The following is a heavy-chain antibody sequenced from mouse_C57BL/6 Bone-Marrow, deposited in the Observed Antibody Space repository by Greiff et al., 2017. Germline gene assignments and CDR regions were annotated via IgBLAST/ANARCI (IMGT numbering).Heavy chain of an antibody. D-gene: IGHD2-1*01. CDR2: INPYNGGT. CDR1: GYTFTDYY. V-gene: IGHV1-19*01. Sequence: VQLQQSGPVLVKPGASVKMSCKASGYTFTDYYMNWVKQSHGKSLEWIGVINPYNGGTSYNQKFKGKATLTVDKSSSTAYMELNSLTSEDSAVYYCARSQGNYFFAYWGQGTLVTVSA. J-gene: IGHJ3*01. CDR3: ARSQGNYFFAY.